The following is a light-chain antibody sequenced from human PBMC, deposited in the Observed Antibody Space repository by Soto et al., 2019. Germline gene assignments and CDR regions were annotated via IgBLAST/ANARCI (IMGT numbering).Light chain of an antibody. V-gene: IGKV3-15*01. CDR1: QSFSSN. Sequence: EIVMTQSPATLSVSPGERATLSCRASQSFSSNLAWYQQKPGQAPRLLIYGASTRATGIPARFSGSGSGTEFTLTISSLQSEDFAVYYCQPYNNWPPYTFGQGTKVDIX. J-gene: IGKJ2*01. CDR3: QPYNNWPPYT. CDR2: GAS.